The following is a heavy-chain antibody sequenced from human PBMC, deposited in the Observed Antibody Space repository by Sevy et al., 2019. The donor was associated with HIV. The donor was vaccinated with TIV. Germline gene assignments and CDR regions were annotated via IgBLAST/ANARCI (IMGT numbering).Heavy chain of an antibody. CDR2: ISAYNGNT. V-gene: IGHV1-18*01. Sequence: ASVKVSCKASGYTFTSYGISWVRQAPGQGLEWMGWISAYNGNTNYAQKLQGRVTMTTDRSTSTAYMELRSLRSDDTAVYYCARTRIKDIVVVPAANPARYYFDYWGQGTLVTVSS. CDR1: GYTFTSYG. J-gene: IGHJ4*02. D-gene: IGHD2-2*01. CDR3: ARTRIKDIVVVPAANPARYYFDY.